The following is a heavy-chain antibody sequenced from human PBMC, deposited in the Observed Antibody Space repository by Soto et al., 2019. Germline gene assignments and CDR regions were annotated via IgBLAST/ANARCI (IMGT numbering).Heavy chain of an antibody. CDR3: ARPREAGKYYYGVDV. D-gene: IGHD6-19*01. CDR1: GFSFTTYW. Sequence: PGESLKISCKGSGFSFTTYWIAWVRQMPGKGLEWMGIIHPGDSDTRYSPSFQGQVTISADKSISTAYLQWSSLKASDTAMYYCARPREAGKYYYGVDVWGQGTTVTVSS. V-gene: IGHV5-51*01. CDR2: IHPGDSDT. J-gene: IGHJ6*02.